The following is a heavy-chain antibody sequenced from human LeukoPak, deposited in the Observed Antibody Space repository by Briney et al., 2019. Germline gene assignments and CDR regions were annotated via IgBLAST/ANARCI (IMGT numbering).Heavy chain of an antibody. CDR2: IFYSGST. V-gene: IGHV4-59*01. D-gene: IGHD2-15*01. J-gene: IGHJ4*02. CDR1: GGSISTYY. CDR3: ARGFCSGGTCYRTFFDY. Sequence: SETLSLTCSASGGSISTYYWSWIRQPPGKGLEWIGYIFYSGSTNYNPSLKSRVTISVDTSKNQFSLKLSSVTAADTAIYFCARGFCSGGTCYRTFFDYWGQGTLVTVSS.